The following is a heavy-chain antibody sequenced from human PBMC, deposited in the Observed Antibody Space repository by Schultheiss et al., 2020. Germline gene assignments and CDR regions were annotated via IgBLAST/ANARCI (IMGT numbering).Heavy chain of an antibody. V-gene: IGHV4-34*01. J-gene: IGHJ4*02. D-gene: IGHD3-16*01. CDR2: INHSGGT. CDR1: GGSISSYY. CDR3: ARGRKYYFDY. Sequence: SETLSLTCTVSGGSISSYYWSWIRQPPGKGLEWIGEINHSGGTNYNPSLKSRVTISVDTSKNQFSLKLSSVTAADTAVYYCARGRKYYFDYWGQGTLVTVSS.